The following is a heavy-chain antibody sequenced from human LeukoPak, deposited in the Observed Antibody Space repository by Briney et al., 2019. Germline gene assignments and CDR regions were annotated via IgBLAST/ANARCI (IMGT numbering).Heavy chain of an antibody. J-gene: IGHJ4*02. Sequence: PGRSLRLSCAASGFAFSSYGMHWVRQAPGKGLEWVAVISYDGSNKYYADSVKGRFTISRDNSKNTLYLQMNSLRAEDTAVYYCARVGVPVYYYDSSGYYYFDYWGQGTLVTVSS. V-gene: IGHV3-30*03. CDR3: ARVGVPVYYYDSSGYYYFDY. CDR2: ISYDGSNK. D-gene: IGHD3-22*01. CDR1: GFAFSSYG.